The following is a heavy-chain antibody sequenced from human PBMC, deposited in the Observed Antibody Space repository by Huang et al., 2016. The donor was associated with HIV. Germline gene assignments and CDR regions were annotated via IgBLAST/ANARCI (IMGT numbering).Heavy chain of an antibody. CDR1: GYTFSHYD. Sequence: QVQLVQSGAEVKTPGASVKVPCKASGYTFSHYDFNGVRQAPGQGLEWMEWIKRYVGNTSYPREGHGRVVVARKSTSGTAYVTQGGMRFEDTGVCDGAARTPVNYEHSGGWESDYWGQGSLVTVSS. D-gene: IGHD2-15*01. J-gene: IGHJ4*02. CDR3: AARTPVNYEHSGGWESDY. CDR2: IKRYVGNT. V-gene: IGHV1-8*01.